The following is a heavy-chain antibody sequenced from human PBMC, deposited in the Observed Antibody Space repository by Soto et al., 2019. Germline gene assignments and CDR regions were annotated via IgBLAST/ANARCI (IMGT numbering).Heavy chain of an antibody. Sequence: EVQLVESGGGLVQPGGSLRLSCAASGFTFSSYNMNWVRQAPGKGLEWVSYISSSSTIYYADSVKGRFTISRDNAKNSLYLQMNSRRAEDTAVYYCAREGDSSGWYNWFDPWGQGTLVTVSS. D-gene: IGHD3-22*01. CDR2: ISSSSTI. CDR1: GFTFSSYN. V-gene: IGHV3-48*01. J-gene: IGHJ5*02. CDR3: AREGDSSGWYNWFDP.